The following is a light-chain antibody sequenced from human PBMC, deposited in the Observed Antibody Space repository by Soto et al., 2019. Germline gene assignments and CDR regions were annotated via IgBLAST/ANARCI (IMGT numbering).Light chain of an antibody. V-gene: IGLV2-14*03. Sequence: QSVLTQPASVSGSPGQSITISCTGTRNDVGGYNFVSWHQQHPGKAPNLLIFDVSDRPSEVSHRFSGSKSGYTASLTISGLQAEDEADYYCSSYTTGGTHIFGGGTKLTVL. CDR1: RNDVGGYNF. CDR3: SSYTTGGTHI. CDR2: DVS. J-gene: IGLJ2*01.